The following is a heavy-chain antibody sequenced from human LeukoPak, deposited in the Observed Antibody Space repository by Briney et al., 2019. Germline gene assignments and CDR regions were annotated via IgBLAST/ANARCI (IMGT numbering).Heavy chain of an antibody. D-gene: IGHD6-13*01. CDR2: IWYDGSYK. Sequence: PGGSLELSCAASGFIFSNYGMHWVRRAPGKGLAWVAVIWYDGSYKYYADSVKGRFTISRDNSKNTLYLQMNSLRAEDTAIYYCAKVVQYTASTGTGLDCWGQGTLVTVSS. J-gene: IGHJ4*02. V-gene: IGHV3-33*06. CDR3: AKVVQYTASTGTGLDC. CDR1: GFIFSNYG.